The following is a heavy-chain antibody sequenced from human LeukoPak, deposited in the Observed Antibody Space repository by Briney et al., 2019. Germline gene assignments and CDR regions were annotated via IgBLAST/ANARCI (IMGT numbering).Heavy chain of an antibody. CDR1: GFTFSNAW. CDR2: IKSKTDGGTT. D-gene: IGHD1-26*01. CDR3: TTDEWELHFDY. Sequence: GGSLRLSCAASGFTFSNAWMSWVRQAPGKGLEWVGRIKSKTDGGTTDYAAPVKGRFTISRDDSRNTLYLQMNSLKTEDTAVYYCTTDEWELHFDYWGQGTLVTVSS. J-gene: IGHJ4*02. V-gene: IGHV3-15*01.